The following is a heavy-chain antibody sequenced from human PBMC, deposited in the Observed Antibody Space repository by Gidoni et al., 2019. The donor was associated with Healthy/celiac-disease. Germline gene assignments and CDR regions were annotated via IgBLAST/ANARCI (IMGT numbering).Heavy chain of an antibody. J-gene: IGHJ4*02. CDR2: TYYRSKWYN. V-gene: IGHV6-1*01. D-gene: IGHD1-1*01. CDR1: GASVSSHSAA. CDR3: ARDRTGTPWYYFDY. Sequence: QVQLQQSGPGLVKPPQTPSPTCAISGASVSSHSAAWHWIRQSPSRGLEWLGMTYYRSKWYNDYAVSVKSRITINPDTSKNQFSLQLNSVTPEDTAVYYCARDRTGTPWYYFDYWGQGTLVTVSS.